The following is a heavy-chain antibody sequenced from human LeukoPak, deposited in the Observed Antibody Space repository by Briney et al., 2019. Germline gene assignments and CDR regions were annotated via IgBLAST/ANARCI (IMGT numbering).Heavy chain of an antibody. V-gene: IGHV4-34*01. D-gene: IGHD3-10*01. CDR1: GGSFSGYY. J-gene: IGHJ6*02. CDR3: ARVTLWFGAYYYYGMDV. Sequence: PSETLSLTCAVYGGSFSGYYWSWIRQPPGKGLEWIGEINHSGSTNYNPSLKSRVTISVDTSKNQFSLKLSSVTAADTAVYYCARVTLWFGAYYYYGMDVWGQGTTVTVSS. CDR2: INHSGST.